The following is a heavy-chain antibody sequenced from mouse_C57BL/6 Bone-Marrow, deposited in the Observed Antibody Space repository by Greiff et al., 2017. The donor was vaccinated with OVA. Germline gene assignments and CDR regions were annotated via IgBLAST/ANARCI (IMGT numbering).Heavy chain of an antibody. Sequence: EVHLVESGGGLVKPGGSLKLSCAASGFTFSSYAMSWVRQTPEKRLEWVATISDGGSYTYYPDNVKGRFTISRDNAKNNLYLQMSHLKSEDTAMYYCARVYDYLFAYWGQGTLVTVSA. CDR3: ARVYDYLFAY. D-gene: IGHD2-4*01. CDR1: GFTFSSYA. V-gene: IGHV5-4*01. J-gene: IGHJ3*01. CDR2: ISDGGSYT.